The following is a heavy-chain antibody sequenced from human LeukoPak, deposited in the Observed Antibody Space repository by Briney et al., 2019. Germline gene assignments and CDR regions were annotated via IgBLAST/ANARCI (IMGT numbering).Heavy chain of an antibody. CDR2: ISSVGSNK. J-gene: IGHJ4*02. CDR1: GFTFSRYG. V-gene: IGHV3-30*18. D-gene: IGHD4-11*01. CDR3: AKKKTDYSYPSSFDY. Sequence: PGGSLRFSCATSGFTFSRYGRHWFRQAPGKGLDWVALISSVGSNKYYADSVKGRFTISRDNSKNSLYLQMNSLRAEDTAVYSCAKKKTDYSYPSSFDYWGQGTLVTVSS.